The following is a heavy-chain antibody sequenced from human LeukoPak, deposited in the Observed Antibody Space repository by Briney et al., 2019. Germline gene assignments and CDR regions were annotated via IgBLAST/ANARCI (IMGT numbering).Heavy chain of an antibody. J-gene: IGHJ5*02. V-gene: IGHV4-39*01. CDR1: GASINSGTYY. CDR3: ARRSYGVPFDP. CDR2: FSYSGNI. D-gene: IGHD3-10*01. Sequence: SETLSLTCTVSGASINSGTYYWGWVRQPPGKGLEWIGTFSYSGNIYYNPSLKSRVTISVDMSKNQFSLELTSVTAADTAVYCCARRSYGVPFDPWGQGILVTVSS.